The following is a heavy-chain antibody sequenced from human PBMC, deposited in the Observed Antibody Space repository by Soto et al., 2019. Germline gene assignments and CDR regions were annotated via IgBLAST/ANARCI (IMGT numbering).Heavy chain of an antibody. CDR3: ARVTDGWFGEVYMDV. Sequence: GGSLRLSCAASGFTFSSYWMHWVRQAPGKGLVWVSRINSDGSSTSYADSVKGRFTISRDNAKNTLYLQMNSLRAEDTAVYYCARVTDGWFGEVYMDVWGKGTTVTVSS. CDR1: GFTFSSYW. J-gene: IGHJ6*03. CDR2: INSDGSST. V-gene: IGHV3-74*01. D-gene: IGHD3-10*01.